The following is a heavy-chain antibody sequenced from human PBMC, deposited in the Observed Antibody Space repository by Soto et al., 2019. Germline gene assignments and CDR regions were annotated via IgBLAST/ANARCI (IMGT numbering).Heavy chain of an antibody. V-gene: IGHV3-30-3*01. J-gene: IGHJ4*02. CDR2: ISYDGSNK. D-gene: IGHD3-3*01. Sequence: SGGSLRLSCAASGFTFSSYAMHWVRQAPGKGLEWVAVISYDGSNKYYADSVKGRFTISRDNSKNTLYLQMNSLRAEDTAVYYCADFWPGDYWGQGTLVTVSS. CDR3: ADFWPGDY. CDR1: GFTFSSYA.